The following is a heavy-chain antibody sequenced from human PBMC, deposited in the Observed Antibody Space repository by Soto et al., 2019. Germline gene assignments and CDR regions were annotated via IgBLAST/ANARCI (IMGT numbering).Heavy chain of an antibody. CDR3: AKDLSGYGDYVYRHEDWFDP. J-gene: IGHJ5*02. V-gene: IGHV3-23*01. D-gene: IGHD4-17*01. CDR1: GFTFSSYA. Sequence: GGSLRLSCAASGFTFSSYAMSWVRQAPGKGLEWVSAISGSGGSTYYADSVKGRFTISRDNSKNTLYLQMNSLRAEDTAVYYCAKDLSGYGDYVYRHEDWFDPWGQGTLVTVSS. CDR2: ISGSGGST.